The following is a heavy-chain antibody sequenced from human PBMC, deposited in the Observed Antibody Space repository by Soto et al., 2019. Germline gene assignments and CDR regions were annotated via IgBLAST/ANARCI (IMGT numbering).Heavy chain of an antibody. J-gene: IGHJ4*02. D-gene: IGHD6-13*01. Sequence: QVQLVQSGAEVKKPGASVKVSCKASGYTFTSYYMHWVRQAPGQGLEWMGIINPSGGSTSYAQKFQGRVTMTRDTSTSTVYMELSSLRSEDTAVYYCARARLPGIAAAGLVYSGQGTLVTVSS. CDR1: GYTFTSYY. CDR3: ARARLPGIAAAGLVY. CDR2: INPSGGST. V-gene: IGHV1-46*03.